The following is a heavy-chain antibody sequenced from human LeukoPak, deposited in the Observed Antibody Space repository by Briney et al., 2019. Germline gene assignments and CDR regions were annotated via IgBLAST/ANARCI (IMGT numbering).Heavy chain of an antibody. CDR2: ISSSSSYI. V-gene: IGHV3-21*01. J-gene: IGHJ4*02. CDR3: ARDASIAAAGESDY. CDR1: GFTFSSYS. D-gene: IGHD6-13*01. Sequence: GGSLRLSCAAPGFTFSSYSMNWVRQAPGKGLEWVSSISSSSSYIYYADSVKGRFTISRDNAKNSLYLQMNSLRAEDTAVYYCARDASIAAAGESDYWGQGTLVTVSS.